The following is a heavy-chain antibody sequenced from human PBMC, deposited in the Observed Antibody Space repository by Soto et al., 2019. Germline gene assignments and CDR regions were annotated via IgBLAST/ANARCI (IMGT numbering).Heavy chain of an antibody. J-gene: IGHJ6*02. D-gene: IGHD3-22*01. V-gene: IGHV4-34*01. CDR2: INHSGST. CDR1: GGSFSGYY. CDR3: ARGPWSSGYPRVGRVGMDV. Sequence: QVQLQQWGAGLLKPSETLSLTCAVYGGSFSGYYWSWIRQPPGKGLEWIGEINHSGSTNYNPSLKSRVTISVDTSKNQFSLKLSSVTAADTAVYYCARGPWSSGYPRVGRVGMDVWGQGTTVTVSS.